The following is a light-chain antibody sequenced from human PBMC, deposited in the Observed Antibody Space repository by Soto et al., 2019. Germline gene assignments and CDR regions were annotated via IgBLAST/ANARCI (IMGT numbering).Light chain of an antibody. CDR2: KAS. V-gene: IGKV1-5*03. CDR1: QSIENW. Sequence: DIQMTQSPSTLSASVGDRVTITCRVSQSIENWLAWYQHKPGKAPNLLIYKASTLQSGVSSRFSGSGSGTVFTLTISNLQPDDFATYYCQQYDTYPWTFGQGTKGDIK. CDR3: QQYDTYPWT. J-gene: IGKJ1*01.